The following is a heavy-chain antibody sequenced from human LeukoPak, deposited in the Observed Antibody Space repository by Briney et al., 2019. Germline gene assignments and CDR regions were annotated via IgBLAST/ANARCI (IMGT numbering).Heavy chain of an antibody. CDR2: INHSGST. CDR1: GGSFSGYY. V-gene: IGHV4-34*01. J-gene: IGHJ6*02. D-gene: IGHD2-15*01. Sequence: SETLSLTCAVYGGSFSGYYWSWIRQPPGEGLEWIGEINHSGSTNYNPSLKSRVTISVDTSKNQFSLKLSSVTAADTAVYYCARAPPIVVVVAATQSYYYGMDVWGQGTTVTVSS. CDR3: ARAPPIVVVVAATQSYYYGMDV.